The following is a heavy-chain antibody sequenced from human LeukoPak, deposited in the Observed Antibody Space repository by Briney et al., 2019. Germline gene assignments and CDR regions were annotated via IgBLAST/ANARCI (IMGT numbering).Heavy chain of an antibody. J-gene: IGHJ4*02. V-gene: IGHV1-24*01. Sequence: ASVKVSCKVSGYTLTELSMHWVRQAPGKGLEWMGGFDPEDGETIYAQKFQGRVTMTEDTSTDTAYMELSSLRSEDTAVYYCAAFKGTYSSSWYPLDFDYWGQGTLVTVSS. CDR2: FDPEDGET. CDR3: AAFKGTYSSSWYPLDFDY. CDR1: GYTLTELS. D-gene: IGHD6-13*01.